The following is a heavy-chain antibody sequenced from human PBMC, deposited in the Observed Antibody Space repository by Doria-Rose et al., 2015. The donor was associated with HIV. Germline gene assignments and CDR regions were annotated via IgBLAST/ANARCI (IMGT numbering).Heavy chain of an antibody. D-gene: IGHD6-13*01. Sequence: QITLKESGPVLVKPTETLTLTCTVSGVSLSSPGMGVSWIRQPPGKALEWLANIFSDDVRSYKTSLKSRLTISRGTSNSQVVLTMTDMDPVDTATYYCARIRSSRWYHKYYFDFWGQGTLVIVSA. V-gene: IGHV2-26*01. CDR1: GVSLSSPGMG. J-gene: IGHJ4*02. CDR2: IFSDDVR. CDR3: ARIRSSRWYHKYYFDF.